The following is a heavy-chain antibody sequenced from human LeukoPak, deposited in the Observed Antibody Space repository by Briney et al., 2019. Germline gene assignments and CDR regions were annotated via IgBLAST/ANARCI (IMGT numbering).Heavy chain of an antibody. CDR2: INHSGST. CDR3: ARGGYRYDFFNLDY. Sequence: PSETLSLTCAVYGGSFSGYYWSWIRQPPGKGLEWIGEINHSGSTNYNPSLKSRVTISVDTSKNQFSLKLSSVTAADTAVYYCARGGYRYDFFNLDYWGQGTLVTVSS. V-gene: IGHV4-34*01. J-gene: IGHJ4*02. D-gene: IGHD5-18*01. CDR1: GGSFSGYY.